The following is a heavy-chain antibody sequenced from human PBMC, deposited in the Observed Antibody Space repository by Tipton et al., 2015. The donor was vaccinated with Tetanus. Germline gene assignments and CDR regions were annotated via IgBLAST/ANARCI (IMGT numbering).Heavy chain of an antibody. CDR3: ASAHLTASGVSPWGT. CDR2: IKQDGSEE. D-gene: IGHD3-16*01. V-gene: IGHV3-7*01. CDR1: GFTLSTYW. J-gene: IGHJ5*02. Sequence: SLRLSCAASGFTLSTYWMSWVRQAPGKGLEWVASIKQDGSEEYYVDSVKGRFTISRDNPKNSRHLQMNSLTAEDTAVYHCASAHLTASGVSPWGTWGQGNLVAVSS.